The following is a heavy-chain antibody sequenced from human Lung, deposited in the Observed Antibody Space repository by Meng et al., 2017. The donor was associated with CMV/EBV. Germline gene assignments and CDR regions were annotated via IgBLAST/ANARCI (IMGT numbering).Heavy chain of an antibody. Sequence: CAASGFTVSNNYMSGGRQAPGKGLEWVSVLYSHGSTYYADSVKGRFTISRDNSKNSLYLQMNSLAAEDTAVYYCARVPRRFSYGYVDCWGQGTLVTVSS. J-gene: IGHJ4*02. CDR3: ARVPRRFSYGYVDC. V-gene: IGHV3-53*01. D-gene: IGHD5-18*01. CDR1: GFTVSNNY. CDR2: LYSHGST.